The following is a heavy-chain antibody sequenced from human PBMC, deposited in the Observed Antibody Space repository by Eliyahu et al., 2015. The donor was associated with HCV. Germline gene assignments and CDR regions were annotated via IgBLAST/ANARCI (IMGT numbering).Heavy chain of an antibody. CDR2: IYSGGYT. CDR1: GFTVSSSY. V-gene: IGHV3-53*01. D-gene: IGHD6-19*01. Sequence: EVQLVESGGGLIQPGGSLRLSYAASGFTVSSSYMSWVRQAPGKGLEWVSVIYSGGYTYHADSVKGRFTISRDNSKNTLYLQMNSLRAEDTAVYYCARVWQWQLDYWGQGTLVTVSS. J-gene: IGHJ4*02. CDR3: ARVWQWQLDY.